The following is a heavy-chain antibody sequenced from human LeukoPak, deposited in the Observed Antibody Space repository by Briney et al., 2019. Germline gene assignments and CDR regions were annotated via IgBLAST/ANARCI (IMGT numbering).Heavy chain of an antibody. Sequence: GGSLRLSCAASGFTFSSYAMHWVRQAPGKGLEWVAVISYDGSNKYYADFVKGRFTISRDNSKNTLYLQMNSLRAEDTAVYYCAKEPGGLLWFGERWNAFDIWGQGTMVTVSS. J-gene: IGHJ3*02. V-gene: IGHV3-30*04. CDR2: ISYDGSNK. D-gene: IGHD3-10*01. CDR1: GFTFSSYA. CDR3: AKEPGGLLWFGERWNAFDI.